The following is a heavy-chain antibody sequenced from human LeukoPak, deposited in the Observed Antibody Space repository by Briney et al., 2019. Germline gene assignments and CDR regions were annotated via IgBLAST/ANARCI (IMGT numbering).Heavy chain of an antibody. V-gene: IGHV5-51*01. CDR1: GYSFTSYW. D-gene: IGHD3-10*01. Sequence: GESLKISCKGFGYSFTSYWTGWVRQMPGKGLEWMGIVYPGDSDTTYSPSFQGQVTISADKSISTAYLQWSSLKASDTAMYYCARLADYYGSGTYSRYFDYWGQGTLVTVSS. CDR3: ARLADYYGSGTYSRYFDY. CDR2: VYPGDSDT. J-gene: IGHJ4*02.